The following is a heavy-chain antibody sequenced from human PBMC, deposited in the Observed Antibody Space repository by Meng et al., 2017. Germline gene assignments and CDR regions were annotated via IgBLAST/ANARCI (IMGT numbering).Heavy chain of an antibody. CDR2: IYTSGST. CDR1: GGSISSYY. CDR3: ASRYGDYVPVMFWYFDL. Sequence: HVQLEESGPGLVKPSDTLSLPCTGSGGSISSYYWSWIRQPAGKGLEWIGRIYTSGSTNYNPSLKSRVTMSVDTSKNQFSLKLSSVTAEDTAVYYCASRYGDYVPVMFWYFDLWGRGTLITVSS. J-gene: IGHJ2*01. V-gene: IGHV4-4*07. D-gene: IGHD4-17*01.